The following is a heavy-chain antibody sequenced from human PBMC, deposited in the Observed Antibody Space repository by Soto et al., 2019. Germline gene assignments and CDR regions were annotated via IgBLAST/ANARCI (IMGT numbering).Heavy chain of an antibody. CDR1: GYRFGAYW. D-gene: IGHD1-7*01. V-gene: IGHV5-51*01. Sequence: PGESLKISCQGSGYRFGAYWIGWVRQMPGKGLEWMGIIHPGDSITKYRPSFQGQVTISAETSINTTYLQWSSLKATDTAMYFCAGGGIIRTPPDYWGQGTQVTVSS. CDR3: AGGGIIRTPPDY. J-gene: IGHJ4*02. CDR2: IHPGDSIT.